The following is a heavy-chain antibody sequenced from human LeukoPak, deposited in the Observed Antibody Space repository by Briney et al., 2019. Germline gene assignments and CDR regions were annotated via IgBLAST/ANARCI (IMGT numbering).Heavy chain of an antibody. CDR3: ATRESSMVRGPFDY. D-gene: IGHD3-10*01. Sequence: ASVKVSCKVSGYTLTELSMHWVRQAPGKGLEWMGGFDPEGGETIYAQKFQGRVTMTEDTSTDTAYMELSSLRSEDTAVYYCATRESSMVRGPFDYWGQGTLVTVSS. V-gene: IGHV1-24*01. CDR1: GYTLTELS. J-gene: IGHJ4*02. CDR2: FDPEGGET.